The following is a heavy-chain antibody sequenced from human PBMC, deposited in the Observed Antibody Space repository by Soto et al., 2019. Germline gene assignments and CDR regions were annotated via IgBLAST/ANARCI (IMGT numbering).Heavy chain of an antibody. CDR3: ARHSVVPTSYYFDY. J-gene: IGHJ4*02. CDR1: GGTFSSYA. Sequence: QVQLVQSGAEVKKPGSSVKVSCKASGGTFSSYAISWVRQAPGQGLEWMGGIIPIFGTANYAQKFQGRVTITADESTITAYMELSSLRSEDTAVYYCARHSVVPTSYYFDYWGQGTLVTVSS. D-gene: IGHD2-15*01. V-gene: IGHV1-69*01. CDR2: IIPIFGTA.